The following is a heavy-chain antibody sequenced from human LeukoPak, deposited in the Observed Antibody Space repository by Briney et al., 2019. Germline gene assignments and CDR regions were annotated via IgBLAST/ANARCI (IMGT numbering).Heavy chain of an antibody. CDR3: ATNNLHGGGFFDY. CDR2: IYHTGST. V-gene: IGHV4-31*03. Sequence: PSETLSLTCTVSGGSMSSGGYFWSWIRQHPGKGLEWIAYIYHTGSTYYNPSLKSRVTISIDTSKNQFSLTLTSVTAADTAVYYCATNNLHGGGFFDYWGQGTLVTVSS. CDR1: GGSMSSGGYF. J-gene: IGHJ4*02. D-gene: IGHD3-16*01.